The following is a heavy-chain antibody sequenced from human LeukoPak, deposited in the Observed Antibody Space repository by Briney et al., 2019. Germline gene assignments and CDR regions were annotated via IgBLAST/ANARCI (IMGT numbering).Heavy chain of an antibody. D-gene: IGHD1-20*01. CDR1: GGSISSGSYY. Sequence: PSQTLSLTCTVSGGSISSGSYYWSWIRQPAGKGLEWIGRMYTSGSSNYNPSLKSRVTISVDTSKNQFSLKLSSVTAADMAVYYCVRVGINWNYYMDVWGKGTTVTVSS. CDR3: VRVGINWNYYMDV. CDR2: MYTSGSS. J-gene: IGHJ6*03. V-gene: IGHV4-61*02.